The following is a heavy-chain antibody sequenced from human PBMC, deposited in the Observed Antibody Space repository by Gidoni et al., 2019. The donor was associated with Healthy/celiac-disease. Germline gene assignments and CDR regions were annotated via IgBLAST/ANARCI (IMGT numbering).Heavy chain of an antibody. D-gene: IGHD3-10*01. J-gene: IGHJ5*02. CDR2: IYPGDSDT. V-gene: IGHV5-51*03. CDR3: ARRNYYGSGRDGWFDP. Sequence: EVQLVQSGAEVKKPGESLKISCKGSGYSFTSYWIGWVRQMPGKGLEWMGIIYPGDSDTRYSPSVQGQVTISADKSISTAYLQWSSLKASDTAMYYCARRNYYGSGRDGWFDPWGQGTLVTVSS. CDR1: GYSFTSYW.